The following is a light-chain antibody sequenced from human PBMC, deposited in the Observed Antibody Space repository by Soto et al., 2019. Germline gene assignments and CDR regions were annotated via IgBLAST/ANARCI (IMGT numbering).Light chain of an antibody. Sequence: QLVLTQSSSASASLGSSVKLTCTLSSGHTTYIIAWHQQQPGKAPRYLMKLETSGSYNKGSGVPDRFSGSSSGADRYLTISNLQFEDEADYYCETWDININVLFGGGTKLTVL. CDR2: LETSGSY. V-gene: IGLV4-60*02. CDR3: ETWDININVL. CDR1: SGHTTYI. J-gene: IGLJ2*01.